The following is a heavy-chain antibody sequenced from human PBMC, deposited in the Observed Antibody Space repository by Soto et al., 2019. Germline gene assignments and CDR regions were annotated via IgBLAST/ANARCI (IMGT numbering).Heavy chain of an antibody. Sequence: SETLSLTCTVSGGSISSYYWSWIRQPPGKGLEWIGYIYYSGSTNYNPSLKSRVTISVDTSKNQFSLKLSSVTAADTAVYYCARGEEYSSSSDAFDIWGQGTMVTVSS. CDR3: ARGEEYSSSSDAFDI. V-gene: IGHV4-59*08. CDR1: GGSISSYY. J-gene: IGHJ3*02. D-gene: IGHD6-6*01. CDR2: IYYSGST.